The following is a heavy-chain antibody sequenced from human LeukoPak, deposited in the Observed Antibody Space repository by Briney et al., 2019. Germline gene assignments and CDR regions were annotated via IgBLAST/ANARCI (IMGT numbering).Heavy chain of an antibody. CDR2: IYYSGSA. CDR3: ARRGYSDY. V-gene: IGHV4-59*08. Sequence: SSETLSLTCTVSGGSMSDYYWGWIRQPPGKRLEWIGHIYYSGSAYYNPSLKSRVTISIDASKNQFSLKLTSVTAADTAIYYCARRGYSDYWGQGILVTVSA. J-gene: IGHJ4*02. CDR1: GGSMSDYY.